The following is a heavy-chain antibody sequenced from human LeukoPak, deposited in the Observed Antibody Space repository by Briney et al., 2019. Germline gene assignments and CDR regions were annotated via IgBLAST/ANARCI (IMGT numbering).Heavy chain of an antibody. V-gene: IGHV3-74*01. D-gene: IGHD2-21*01. CDR2: LNTDGSTT. J-gene: IGHJ2*01. CDR3: ARDQVLWWKPVGNFDL. Sequence: GGSLRLSCAAPGFTFSTYGMHWVRQAPGKGLVWVSRLNTDGSTTDYADSVKGRFSISRDNAKNTLYLQMNSLRVEDKAVYYCARDQVLWWKPVGNFDLWGRGTLVTVSS. CDR1: GFTFSTYG.